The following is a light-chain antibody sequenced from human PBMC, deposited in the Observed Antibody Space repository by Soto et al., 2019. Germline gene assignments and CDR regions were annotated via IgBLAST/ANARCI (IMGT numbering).Light chain of an antibody. Sequence: QAVVAQPASVSGSPGQSITISCTGTSSDVGNYNLVSWYQQYPGKAPKLMIYEVSKRPSGVSNRFSGSKSGNTASLTISGLQAEDEADYYCCSYAGSSSAVFGGGTQLTVL. J-gene: IGLJ7*01. CDR3: CSYAGSSSAV. CDR2: EVS. V-gene: IGLV2-23*02. CDR1: SSDVGNYNL.